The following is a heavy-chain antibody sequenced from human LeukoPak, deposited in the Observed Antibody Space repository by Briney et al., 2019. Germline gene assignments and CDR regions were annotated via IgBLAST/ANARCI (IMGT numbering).Heavy chain of an antibody. CDR2: IYYSGST. CDR1: GGSISIDSYY. D-gene: IGHD3-3*01. CDR3: ARPIRSGYKTDWFDP. J-gene: IGHJ5*02. V-gene: IGHV4-39*01. Sequence: PSETLSLTCTVSGGSISIDSYYLGWVRQPPGKGLEWIGSIYYSGSTYYNPSLKSRITIIVDTSKNQFSLKLSSVTAADTAVYYCARPIRSGYKTDWFDPWGQGTLVTVSS.